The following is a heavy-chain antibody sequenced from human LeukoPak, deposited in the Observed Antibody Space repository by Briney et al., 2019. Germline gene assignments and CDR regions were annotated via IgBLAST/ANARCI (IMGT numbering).Heavy chain of an antibody. CDR1: GYTFTGYY. CDR2: INPNSGGT. CDR3: ARVKGRFGELSYYFDY. J-gene: IGHJ4*02. D-gene: IGHD3-10*01. V-gene: IGHV1-2*02. Sequence: ASVKVSCKDSGYTFTGYYMHWVRQAPGQGLEWIGWINPNSGGTNYAQKFQGRVTMARDTSISTAYMELSRLRSDDTAVYYCARVKGRFGELSYYFDYWGQGTLVTVSS.